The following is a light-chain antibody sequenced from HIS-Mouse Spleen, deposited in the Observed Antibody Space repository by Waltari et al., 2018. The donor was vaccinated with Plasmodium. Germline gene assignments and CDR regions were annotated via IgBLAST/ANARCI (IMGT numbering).Light chain of an antibody. Sequence: QSALTQPASVSGSPGPSITISCTGTSSDVGSYNLVSWYQQHPGKAPKLRIYEGSKRPSGVSNRFSGSKSGNTASLTSSGLQAEDEADYYCCSYAGSSTWVFGGGTKLTVL. CDR3: CSYAGSSTWV. CDR1: SSDVGSYNL. J-gene: IGLJ3*02. CDR2: EGS. V-gene: IGLV2-23*01.